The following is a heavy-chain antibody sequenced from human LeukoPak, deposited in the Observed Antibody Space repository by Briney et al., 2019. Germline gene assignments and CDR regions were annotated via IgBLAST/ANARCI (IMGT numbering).Heavy chain of an antibody. CDR3: AKDPGYSSGWDFDY. Sequence: GGSLRLSCAASGFTFSSYGMHWVRQAPGKGLEWVAVIWYDGSNKYYADSVKGRFTISRDNSKNTLYLQMNSLRAEDTAVYYCAKDPGYSSGWDFDYWGQGTLVTVSS. V-gene: IGHV3-33*06. CDR1: GFTFSSYG. D-gene: IGHD6-19*01. J-gene: IGHJ4*02. CDR2: IWYDGSNK.